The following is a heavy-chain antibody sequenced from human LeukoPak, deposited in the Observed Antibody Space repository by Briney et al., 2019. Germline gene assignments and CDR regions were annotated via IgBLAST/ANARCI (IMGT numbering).Heavy chain of an antibody. D-gene: IGHD3-10*01. J-gene: IGHJ6*03. Sequence: GESLKISCNGSGYSFTSYWIGWVRQMPGKGLEWMGIIYPGDSDTRYSPSFQGQVTISADKSISTAYLQWSSLKASDTAMYYCARLASGRDYYYYYMDVWGKGTTVTVSS. V-gene: IGHV5-51*01. CDR2: IYPGDSDT. CDR3: ARLASGRDYYYYYMDV. CDR1: GYSFTSYW.